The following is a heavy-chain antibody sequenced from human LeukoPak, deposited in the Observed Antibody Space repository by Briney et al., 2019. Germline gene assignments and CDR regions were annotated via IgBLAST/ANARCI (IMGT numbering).Heavy chain of an antibody. CDR1: GGSLSPYY. D-gene: IGHD3-16*01. Sequence: SETLSLTCTVSGGSLSPYYWTWLRQPPGKGLEWIGYIYYSGSTNYNPSLTSRVTMAVDTSKNQFSLKLSSVTAADTAVYYCARAPGIMSGNWRFDYWGQGTLVTVSS. CDR3: ARAPGIMSGNWRFDY. CDR2: IYYSGST. J-gene: IGHJ4*02. V-gene: IGHV4-59*12.